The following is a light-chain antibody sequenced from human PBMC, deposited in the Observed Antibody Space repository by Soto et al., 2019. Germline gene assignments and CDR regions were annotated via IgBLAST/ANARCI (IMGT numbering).Light chain of an antibody. CDR3: CSLTNGATWV. Sequence: QSDLTQPASVSGSPGQSITISCTGTNSDVGSHNFVSWYQQYPGKAPKLLIYEASKRPSGLSNRFSGSKSGNTASLTISGLQAEDEADYYCCSLTNGATWVFGGGTQLTVL. V-gene: IGLV2-23*01. CDR1: NSDVGSHNF. CDR2: EAS. J-gene: IGLJ3*02.